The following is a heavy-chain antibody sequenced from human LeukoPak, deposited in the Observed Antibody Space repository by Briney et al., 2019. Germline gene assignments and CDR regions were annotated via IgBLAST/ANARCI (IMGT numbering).Heavy chain of an antibody. Sequence: GGSLRLSCAASGFTVSYNYMSWVRQAPGKGLEWVSTICSGGNTYYADSVKGRFTISRDSFKNTLYVQMNSLRAEDTAVYYCATTTRGGAFDVWGQGTMVTVSS. V-gene: IGHV3-66*01. D-gene: IGHD4-17*01. J-gene: IGHJ3*01. CDR2: ICSGGNT. CDR1: GFTVSYNY. CDR3: ATTTRGGAFDV.